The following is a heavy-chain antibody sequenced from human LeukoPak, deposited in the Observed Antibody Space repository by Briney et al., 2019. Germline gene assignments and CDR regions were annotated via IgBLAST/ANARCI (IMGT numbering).Heavy chain of an antibody. J-gene: IGHJ4*02. Sequence: GRSLRLSCAASGFTFSSYAMHWVRQAPGKGPEWVAVISYDGSNKYYADSVKGRFTISRDNSKNTPYLQMNSLRAEDTAVYYCARVAIAAADPYYFDYWGQGTLVTVSS. CDR1: GFTFSSYA. CDR3: ARVAIAAADPYYFDY. D-gene: IGHD6-13*01. V-gene: IGHV3-30*01. CDR2: ISYDGSNK.